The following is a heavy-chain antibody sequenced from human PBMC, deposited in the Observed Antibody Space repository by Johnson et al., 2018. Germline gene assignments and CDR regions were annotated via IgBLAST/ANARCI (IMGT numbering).Heavy chain of an antibody. CDR1: GASISSYY. V-gene: IGHV4-59*01. Sequence: QVQLQESGPGLVKPSETLSLTCSVSGASISSYYWSWIRQPQGKGLEWIGYMYYSGSTNYNPSFNSRVTISVDTSKNQFSLKLSSVTAADTAVYYCARGLSSSWYSGTCFKHWGKGTLVTVSS. CDR3: ARGLSSSWYSGTCFKH. CDR2: MYYSGST. J-gene: IGHJ1*01. D-gene: IGHD6-13*01.